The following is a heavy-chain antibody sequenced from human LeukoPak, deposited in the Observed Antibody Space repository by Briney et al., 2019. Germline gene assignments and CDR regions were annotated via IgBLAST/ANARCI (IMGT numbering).Heavy chain of an antibody. D-gene: IGHD3-3*01. V-gene: IGHV2-5*02. J-gene: IGHJ4*02. CDR3: AHRLLGEFDY. CDR2: IYWDDDK. Sequence: SGPTLVKPKHTLTLTYTSSGVPLSTSGGGVGWIRQPPGKALEWLALIYWDDDKRYSPSLKSRLTITKDTSKNQVVLTMTNVDPVDTATYYCAHRLLGEFDYWGQGTLVTVSS. CDR1: GVPLSTSGGG.